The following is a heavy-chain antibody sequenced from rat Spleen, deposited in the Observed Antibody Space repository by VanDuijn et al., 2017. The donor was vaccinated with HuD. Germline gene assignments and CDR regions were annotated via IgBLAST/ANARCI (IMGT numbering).Heavy chain of an antibody. D-gene: IGHD1-4*01. CDR1: GFTFSDFD. CDR2: ISTGGDDT. CDR3: TTRVPGYKGGVMDA. Sequence: EVQLVESGGGLVQPGRSLKLSCAASGFTFSDFDMAWVRQAPTKGLEWVASISTGGDDTYYRDSVKGRFTISRDDEESTLYLQMDSLRSEDTATYYCTTRVPGYKGGVMDAWGQGASVTVSS. J-gene: IGHJ4*01. V-gene: IGHV5S23*01.